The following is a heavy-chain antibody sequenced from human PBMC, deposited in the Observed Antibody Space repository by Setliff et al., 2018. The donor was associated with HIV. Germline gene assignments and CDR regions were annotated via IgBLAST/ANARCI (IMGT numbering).Heavy chain of an antibody. V-gene: IGHV3-43*01. CDR1: GFTFDDYT. D-gene: IGHD3-10*01. CDR3: ARKTYNSGSRGSIDD. Sequence: PGGSLRLSCAASGFTFDDYTMHWVRQAPGKGLEWVSLISWDGGSTYYADSVKGRFTISRDNSKNSLYLQMNSLRTEDTALYFCARKTYNSGSRGSIDDWGQGTLVTVSS. J-gene: IGHJ4*02. CDR2: ISWDGGST.